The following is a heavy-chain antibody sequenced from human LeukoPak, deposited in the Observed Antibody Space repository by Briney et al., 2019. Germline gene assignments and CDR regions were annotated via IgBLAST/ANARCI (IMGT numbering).Heavy chain of an antibody. D-gene: IGHD6-13*01. CDR2: MSSSGSTI. J-gene: IGHJ4*02. Sequence: GRSLRLSCAASGFTFSSYAMHWARQAPGKGLEWVSYMSSSGSTISYADSVKGRFTISRDNAKNSLYLQMNSLRAEDTAVYYCAREMTGYSSSAIDYWGQGALVTVSS. CDR3: AREMTGYSSSAIDY. V-gene: IGHV3-48*01. CDR1: GFTFSSYA.